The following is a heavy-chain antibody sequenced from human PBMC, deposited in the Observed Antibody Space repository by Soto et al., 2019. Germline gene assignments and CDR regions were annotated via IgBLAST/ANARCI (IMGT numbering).Heavy chain of an antibody. Sequence: PSETLSLTCTVSGCSISSGDYYWSWIRQPPGKGLEWIAYIYYSGSSYYNPSLKSRVTISIDSVKNQFSLKLSFVTAADTAVYYCARGRYTYYYGLDVWGQGTTVTVSS. CDR3: ARGRYTYYYGLDV. CDR1: GCSISSGDYY. CDR2: IYYSGSS. D-gene: IGHD1-26*01. V-gene: IGHV4-30-4*01. J-gene: IGHJ6*02.